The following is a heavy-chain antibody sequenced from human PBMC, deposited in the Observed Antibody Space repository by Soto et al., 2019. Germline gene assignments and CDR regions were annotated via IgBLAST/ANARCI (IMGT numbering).Heavy chain of an antibody. D-gene: IGHD3-3*01. V-gene: IGHV3-21*01. CDR3: ARYDFWSGYNWFDP. CDR1: GFTFSSYS. Sequence: GGSLRLSCAASGFTFSSYSMNWVRQAAGKGLEWVSSISSSSSYIYYADSVKGRFTISRDNAKNSLYLQMNSLRAEDTAVYYCARYDFWSGYNWFDPRGQGTLVTVS. J-gene: IGHJ5*02. CDR2: ISSSSSYI.